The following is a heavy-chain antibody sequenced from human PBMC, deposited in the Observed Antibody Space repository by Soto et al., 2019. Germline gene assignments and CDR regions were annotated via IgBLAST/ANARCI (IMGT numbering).Heavy chain of an antibody. CDR1: GGSISSSSYY. V-gene: IGHV4-39*01. CDR2: IYYSGST. Sequence: SETLSLTCTVSGGSISSSSYYWGWIRQPPGKGLEWIGSIYYSGSTYYNPSLKSRVTISVDTSKNQFSLKLSSVTAADTAVYYCARAPALTNIVVVVAAIPLDPLFAYWGQGTLVTGSS. J-gene: IGHJ4*02. CDR3: ARAPALTNIVVVVAAIPLDPLFAY. D-gene: IGHD2-15*01.